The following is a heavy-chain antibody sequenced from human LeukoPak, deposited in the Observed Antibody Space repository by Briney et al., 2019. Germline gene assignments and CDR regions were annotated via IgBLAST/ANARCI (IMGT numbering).Heavy chain of an antibody. CDR2: ISAYDGYT. J-gene: IGHJ5*01. V-gene: IGHV1-18*01. CDR3: ARVSGSIVARLAWFDS. Sequence: ASVKVSCKASGYIFTKYGFTWVRQAPGQGLEWMGRISAYDGYTNHAQKFQGRVTMTTDSSTSTAYMELRSLRSDDTAVYYCARVSGSIVARLAWFDSWGQGALVTVSS. CDR1: GYIFTKYG. D-gene: IGHD6-6*01.